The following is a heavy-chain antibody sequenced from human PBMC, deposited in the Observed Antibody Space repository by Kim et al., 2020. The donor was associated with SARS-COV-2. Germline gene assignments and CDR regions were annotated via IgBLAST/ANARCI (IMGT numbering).Heavy chain of an antibody. D-gene: IGHD6-19*01. CDR2: ISSNSSTI. Sequence: GGSLRLSCASSGFAFRTYSMNWVRQAPGKGLEWLSYISSNSSTIYYSDSVKGRFTISRDNAENSLFLQMNSLGDEDTAVYYCAAQYFMYSSGWYPFDYWGQGTLVTVSS. CDR1: GFAFRTYS. CDR3: AAQYFMYSSGWYPFDY. J-gene: IGHJ4*02. V-gene: IGHV3-48*02.